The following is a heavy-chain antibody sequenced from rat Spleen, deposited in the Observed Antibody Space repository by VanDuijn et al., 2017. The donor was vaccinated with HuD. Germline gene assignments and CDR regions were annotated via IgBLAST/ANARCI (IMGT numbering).Heavy chain of an antibody. CDR2: ISYDGGNT. V-gene: IGHV5-20*01. D-gene: IGHD1-11*01. Sequence: EVQLVESGGGLVQPGRSLKLSCAASGFTFSDYYMAWVRRDPTKGLEWVASISYDGGNTYYRDSVKGRFSISRDNAKSSLYLQMDSLRSEDTATYYCARQDYGGYWFAYWGQGTLVTVSS. J-gene: IGHJ3*01. CDR1: GFTFSDYY. CDR3: ARQDYGGYWFAY.